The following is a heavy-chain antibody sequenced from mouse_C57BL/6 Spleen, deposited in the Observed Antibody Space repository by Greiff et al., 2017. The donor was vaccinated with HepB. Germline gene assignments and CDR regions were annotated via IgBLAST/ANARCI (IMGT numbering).Heavy chain of an antibody. CDR1: GYTFTDYY. D-gene: IGHD2-3*01. CDR2: INPNNGGT. V-gene: IGHV1-26*01. J-gene: IGHJ2*01. CDR3: ARWGDGYGDY. Sequence: EVQLQQSGPELVKPGASVKISCKASGYTFTDYYMNWVKQSHGKSLEWIGDINPNNGGTSYNQKFKGKATLTVDKSSSTAYMELRSLTSEDSAVYYCARWGDGYGDYWGQGTTLTVSS.